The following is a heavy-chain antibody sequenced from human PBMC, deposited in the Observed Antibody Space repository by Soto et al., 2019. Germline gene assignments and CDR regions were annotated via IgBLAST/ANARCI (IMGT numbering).Heavy chain of an antibody. CDR3: ARLVYDTRLNYMYFDL. CDR1: GFSISSGNW. D-gene: IGHD3-10*01. CDR2: IFHDGTA. J-gene: IGHJ4*02. V-gene: IGHV4-4*02. Sequence: SETLSLTCAVSGFSISSGNWWTWVRQSPQRGLEYIGEIFHDGTANYYPSFERRVAISVDTSKNQFSLKLTSVTAADTAIYFCARLVYDTRLNYMYFDLWGQGTLVTVSS.